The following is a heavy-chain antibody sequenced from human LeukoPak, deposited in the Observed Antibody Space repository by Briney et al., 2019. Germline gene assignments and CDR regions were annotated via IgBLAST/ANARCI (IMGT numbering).Heavy chain of an antibody. CDR2: INHSGST. V-gene: IGHV4-34*01. CDR3: ASLTSKDS. Sequence: PSETLSLTCAVYGGSFSGYYWSWIRQPPGKGLEWIGEINHSGSTNYNPSLKSRITISVDTSKNQFSLKVTSVTAADTAVYYCASLTSKDSWGQGTLVTVSS. CDR1: GGSFSGYY. D-gene: IGHD4-11*01. J-gene: IGHJ4*02.